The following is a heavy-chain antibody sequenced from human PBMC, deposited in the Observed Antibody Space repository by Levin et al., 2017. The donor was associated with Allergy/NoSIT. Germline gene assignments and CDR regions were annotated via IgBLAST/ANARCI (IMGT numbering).Heavy chain of an antibody. V-gene: IGHV1-8*01. J-gene: IGHJ4*02. CDR1: GYTFTTYD. CDR2: MNPKTGDT. D-gene: IGHD1-26*01. CDR3: ARGHNYYYYFDY. Sequence: GASVKVSCKASGYTFTTYDIKWVRQATGQGPEWMGWMNPKTGDTGYAQKFQGRVTMTRNTSISTAYMELSSLTSEDTAVYYCARGHNYYYYFDYWGQGSLVTVSS.